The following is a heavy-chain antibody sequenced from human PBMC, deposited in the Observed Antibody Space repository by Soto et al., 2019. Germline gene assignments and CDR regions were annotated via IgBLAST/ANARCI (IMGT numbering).Heavy chain of an antibody. J-gene: IGHJ5*02. Sequence: EVQLLESGGGLVQPGGSLRLSCAASGFTFSSYAMSWVRQAPGKGLERVSAISGSGGSTYYADSVKGRFTISRDNSKNSLYLQMNSLRAEDTAVYDCAKDGNPIPYLPGDYRLGWFDPWGQGTRGSVSS. CDR2: ISGSGGST. D-gene: IGHD3-9*01. CDR3: AKDGNPIPYLPGDYRLGWFDP. V-gene: IGHV3-23*01. CDR1: GFTFSSYA.